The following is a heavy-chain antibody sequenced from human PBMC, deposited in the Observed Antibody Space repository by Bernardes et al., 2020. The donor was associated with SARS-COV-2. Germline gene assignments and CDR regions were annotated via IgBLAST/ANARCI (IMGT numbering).Heavy chain of an antibody. Sequence: GAARMISCKGSGYSFPNYWIGWVRQMPGKGLEWMGIIHPGDSDTRYSPSFQGQVTISADKSINTAYLQWSTLKASDTAMYYCARSDTWANNNYYGLDVWGQGTTVTVSS. CDR3: ARSDTWANNNYYGLDV. CDR1: GYSFPNYW. D-gene: IGHD5-18*01. CDR2: IHPGDSDT. V-gene: IGHV5-51*01. J-gene: IGHJ6*02.